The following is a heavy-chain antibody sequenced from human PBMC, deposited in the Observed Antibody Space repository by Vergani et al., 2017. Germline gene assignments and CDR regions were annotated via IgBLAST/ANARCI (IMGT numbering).Heavy chain of an antibody. V-gene: IGHV4-4*03. CDR2: IYHSGST. D-gene: IGHD2-21*02. CDR1: GGSISSSNW. Sequence: QVQLQESGPGLVKPPGTLSLTCAVSGGSISSSNWWSWVRQPPGKGLEWIGEIYHSGSTNYNPSLKSRVTISVDKSKNQFPLKLSSVTAADTAVYYCARGDCGGDCYSGEGFDPRGQGTLVTVSS. CDR3: ARGDCGGDCYSGEGFDP. J-gene: IGHJ5*02.